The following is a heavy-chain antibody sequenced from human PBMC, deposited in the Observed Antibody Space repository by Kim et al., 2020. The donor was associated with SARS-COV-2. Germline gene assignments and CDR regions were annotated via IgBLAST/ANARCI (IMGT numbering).Heavy chain of an antibody. CDR3: ARVATKWQYYFDF. CDR2: MNGSGTTT. D-gene: IGHD5-12*01. Sequence: GGSLRLSCAASGFTFSSYAMTWVRRAPGKGLEWVGDMNGSGTTTYYTDSVKGRFIISRDASKNTLYLQMTSLRAEDTAVYYCARVATKWQYYFDFWGQGT. V-gene: IGHV3-23*01. CDR1: GFTFSSYA. J-gene: IGHJ4*02.